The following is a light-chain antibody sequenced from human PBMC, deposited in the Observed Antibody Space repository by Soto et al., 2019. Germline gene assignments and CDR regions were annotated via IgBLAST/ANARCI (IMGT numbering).Light chain of an antibody. V-gene: IGKV2-28*01. CDR3: MQTLQTPLT. Sequence: DVVMTQSPLSLSVTPGEPASISCRSSQSLLYRGNNCLAWYLKKPGQSPQLLIYLGSGRASGVPDRFSGSGSGTDFTLKINTVEAEDVGIYYCMQTLQTPLTFGGGTKVEIK. CDR2: LGS. CDR1: QSLLYRGNNC. J-gene: IGKJ4*01.